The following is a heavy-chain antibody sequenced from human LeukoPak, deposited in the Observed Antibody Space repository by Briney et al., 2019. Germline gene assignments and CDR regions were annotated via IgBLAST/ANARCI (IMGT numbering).Heavy chain of an antibody. Sequence: ASVKVSCKPSGYTVTGYYLDWVRQAPGQGLEWMGWINPNTGATIYAEKFQGRVTMTRDTSIDTAYMEMRSLRSDDTAVYYCARDRVGSGWPRPWYFDFCGQGTLIPVSS. D-gene: IGHD6-19*01. J-gene: IGHJ4*02. CDR2: INPNTGAT. CDR3: ARDRVGSGWPRPWYFDF. V-gene: IGHV1-2*02. CDR1: GYTVTGYY.